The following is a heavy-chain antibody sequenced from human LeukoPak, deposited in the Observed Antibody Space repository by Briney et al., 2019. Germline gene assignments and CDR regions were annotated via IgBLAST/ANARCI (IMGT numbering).Heavy chain of an antibody. Sequence: SETLSLTCTVSAGSISSYYWSWIRQPPGKGLEWIGYIYYSGSTNYNPSLKSRVTISVATSKNQFSLKLSSVTAADTAVYYCARAPAAVAEEFHFDYWGQGTLVTVSS. J-gene: IGHJ4*02. CDR2: IYYSGST. D-gene: IGHD6-19*01. CDR1: AGSISSYY. V-gene: IGHV4-59*01. CDR3: ARAPAAVAEEFHFDY.